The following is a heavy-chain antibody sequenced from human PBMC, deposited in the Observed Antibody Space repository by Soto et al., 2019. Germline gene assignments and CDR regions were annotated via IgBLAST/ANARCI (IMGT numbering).Heavy chain of an antibody. J-gene: IGHJ4*02. Sequence: GGSLRLSCAASGFTFSSYAMHWVRQAPGKGLEWVAVISYDGSNKYYADSVKGRFTISRDNSKNTLYLQMNSLRAEDTAVYYCARPYLEWELLQHFDYWGQGTLVTVSS. V-gene: IGHV3-30-3*01. CDR2: ISYDGSNK. CDR3: ARPYLEWELLQHFDY. D-gene: IGHD1-26*01. CDR1: GFTFSSYA.